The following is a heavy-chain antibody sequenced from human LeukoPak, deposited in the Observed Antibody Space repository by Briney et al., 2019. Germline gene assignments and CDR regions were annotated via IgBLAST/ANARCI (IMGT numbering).Heavy chain of an antibody. J-gene: IGHJ4*02. CDR3: ARSDIWGSYRFLDY. V-gene: IGHV4-30-2*01. CDR2: IYHSGST. D-gene: IGHD3-16*02. CDR1: GGSISSGGYY. Sequence: PSETLSLTCTVSGGSISSGGYYWSWIRQPPGKGLEWIGYIYHSGSTYYNPSLKSRVTISVDTSKNQVSLKLSSVTAADTAVYYCARSDIWGSYRFLDYWGQGALVTVSS.